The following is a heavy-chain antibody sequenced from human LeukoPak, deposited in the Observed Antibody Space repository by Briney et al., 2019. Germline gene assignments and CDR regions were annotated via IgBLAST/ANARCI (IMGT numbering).Heavy chain of an antibody. CDR3: AKFPTGSGYYYDWFDP. Sequence: GGSLRLSCAASGFTFSSYAMSWVRQAPGKGLEWVSAISGSGGSTYYADSVKGRFTISRDNSKNTLYLQMNSLRAEDTAVYYCAKFPTGSGYYYDWFDPWGQGTLVTVSS. J-gene: IGHJ5*02. CDR1: GFTFSSYA. D-gene: IGHD3-22*01. CDR2: ISGSGGST. V-gene: IGHV3-23*01.